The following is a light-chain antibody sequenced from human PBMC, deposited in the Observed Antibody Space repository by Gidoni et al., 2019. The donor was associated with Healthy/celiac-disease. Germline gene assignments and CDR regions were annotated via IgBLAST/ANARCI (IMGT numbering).Light chain of an antibody. CDR2: DAS. CDR3: QHYFSYPFT. CDR1: QNIRNF. V-gene: IGKV1-16*02. J-gene: IGKJ3*01. Sequence: DIQMTQDPSSLSASVGDRVTITCRASQNIRNFLAWFQQEPGKAPKSLIYDASSLQRGVPSKFSGSGSGSYFTLTISGLPPEDFATYYCQHYFSYPFTIGPXTKVELK.